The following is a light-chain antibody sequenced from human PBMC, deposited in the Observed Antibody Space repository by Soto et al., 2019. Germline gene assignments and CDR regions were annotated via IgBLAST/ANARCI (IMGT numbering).Light chain of an antibody. CDR1: SSNIGTPYD. V-gene: IGLV1-40*01. CDR2: GNN. J-gene: IGLJ2*01. Sequence: QLVLTQPPSVSGAPGQRVTISCTGSSSNIGTPYDVHWYQQLPGTAPKLLIYGNNNRPSGVPDRFSGSKSGTSASLAITGLQAEDEADYYCQSYDSSLSGYVIFGGGTKVTVL. CDR3: QSYDSSLSGYVI.